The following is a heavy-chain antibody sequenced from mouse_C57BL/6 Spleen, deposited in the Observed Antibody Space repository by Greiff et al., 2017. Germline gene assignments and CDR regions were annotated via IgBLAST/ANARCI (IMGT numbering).Heavy chain of an antibody. V-gene: IGHV1-53*01. CDR3: ARSGAIYYAMDY. J-gene: IGHJ4*01. D-gene: IGHD3-1*01. Sequence: QVQLKQPGTELVKPGASVKLSCKASGYTFTSYWMHWVKQRPGQGLEWIGNINPSNGGTNYNEKFKSKATLTVDKSSSTAYMQLSSLTSEDSAVYYCARSGAIYYAMDYWGQGTSVTVSS. CDR2: INPSNGGT. CDR1: GYTFTSYW.